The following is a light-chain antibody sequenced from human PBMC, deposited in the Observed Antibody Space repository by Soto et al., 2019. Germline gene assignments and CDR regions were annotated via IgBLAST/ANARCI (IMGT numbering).Light chain of an antibody. J-gene: IGKJ1*01. CDR2: AAS. CDR1: RDIGSD. V-gene: IGKV1-6*01. CDR3: LQDHDDSWT. Sequence: ATHMTPSPSSLSASVVDRITITCRASRDIGSDLSWYQQTPGKAPTLLIYAASHLPRGVPSRFRGSRSGTEITLAVSSLQPEDFATYYCLQDHDDSWTFGQGTKVDIK.